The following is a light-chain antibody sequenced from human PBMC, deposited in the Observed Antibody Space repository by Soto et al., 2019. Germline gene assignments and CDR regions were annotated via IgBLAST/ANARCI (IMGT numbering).Light chain of an antibody. Sequence: EIVLTQSPGTLSLSPGERATLSCRASQSFSSYLAWYQQKPGQAPRLLIYDASNRATGIPARFSGSGSGTDFTLTISSLEPEDFAVYYCQQRSNWLWTFGQGTKVDI. CDR3: QQRSNWLWT. J-gene: IGKJ1*01. CDR1: QSFSSY. V-gene: IGKV3-11*01. CDR2: DAS.